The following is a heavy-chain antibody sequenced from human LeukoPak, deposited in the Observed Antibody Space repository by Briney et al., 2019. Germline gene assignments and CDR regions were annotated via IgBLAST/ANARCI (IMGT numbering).Heavy chain of an antibody. Sequence: GGSLRLSCAASGFTFSSYSMNWVRQAPGKGLEWVSSITGSSRYIYYADSVKGRFTISRDNAKNSLFLQMNSLRAEDTAVYYCAREYDIWSGYYGYWGQGTLVTVSS. CDR3: AREYDIWSGYYGY. V-gene: IGHV3-21*01. CDR2: ITGSSRYI. J-gene: IGHJ4*02. CDR1: GFTFSSYS. D-gene: IGHD3-3*01.